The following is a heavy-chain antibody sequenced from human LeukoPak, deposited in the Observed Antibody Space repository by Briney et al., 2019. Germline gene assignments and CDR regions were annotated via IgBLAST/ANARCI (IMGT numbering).Heavy chain of an antibody. J-gene: IGHJ4*02. CDR2: IDYSGST. CDR1: GGSISSVDYY. D-gene: IGHD5-18*01. CDR3: ARGYSLDY. Sequence: KPSETLSLTCTVSGGSISSVDYYWSWIRQPPGKGLEWIGYIDYSGSTYYTPSLRGRVTISVGTSKNQFSLNLSSVTAADTAVYYCARGYSLDYWGQGTLVTVSS. V-gene: IGHV4-30-4*01.